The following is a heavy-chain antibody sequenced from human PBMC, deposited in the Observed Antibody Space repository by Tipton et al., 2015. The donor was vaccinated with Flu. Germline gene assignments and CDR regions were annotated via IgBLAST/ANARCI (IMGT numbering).Heavy chain of an antibody. CDR2: IIPILGIA. D-gene: IGHD3-22*01. CDR1: GGTFSSYA. Sequence: QLVQSGAEVKKPGSSVKVSCKASGGTFSSYAISWVRQAPGQGLGWMGRIIPILGIANYAQKFQGRVTITADKSTSTAYMELSSLRSEGRAVYYCARGPPYDSSGYWGQGTLVTVSS. CDR3: ARGPPYDSSGY. J-gene: IGHJ4*02. V-gene: IGHV1-69*09.